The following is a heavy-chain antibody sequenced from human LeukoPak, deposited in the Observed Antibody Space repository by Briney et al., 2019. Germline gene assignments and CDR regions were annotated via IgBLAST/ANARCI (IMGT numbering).Heavy chain of an antibody. CDR3: ARHPLYGPNYFDF. D-gene: IGHD3-16*01. Sequence: GESLQISCQGSECIFISYGISWGRQPPRKGLEWMGRIDPSDSCTTYNPSFQGHVTISADKSISTAYLQWSSLEASDTAIYYCARHPLYGPNYFDFWGQGTLATVSS. CDR1: ECIFISYG. J-gene: IGHJ4*02. CDR2: IDPSDSCT. V-gene: IGHV5-10-1*01.